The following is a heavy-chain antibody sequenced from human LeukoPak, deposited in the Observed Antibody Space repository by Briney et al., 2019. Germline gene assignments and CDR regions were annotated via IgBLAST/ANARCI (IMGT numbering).Heavy chain of an antibody. J-gene: IGHJ4*02. CDR3: ARDRYCSGGSCYGFDY. D-gene: IGHD2-15*01. V-gene: IGHV1-69*06. CDR1: GXTFSSYA. CDR2: XLPIFGTA. Sequence: XGXTFSSYAISWVRQAPGQGLEWMGXXLPIFGTANYAQKFQGRVTITADKSTSTAYMELSSLRSEDTAVYYCARDRYCSGGSCYGFDYWGQGTLVTVSS.